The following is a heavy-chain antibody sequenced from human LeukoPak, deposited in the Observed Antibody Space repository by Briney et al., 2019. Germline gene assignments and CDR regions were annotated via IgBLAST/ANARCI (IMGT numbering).Heavy chain of an antibody. V-gene: IGHV3-21*04. CDR3: AKDPYSGSYLDTHFDY. CDR2: ISSSSSYI. J-gene: IGHJ4*02. CDR1: GFTFSSYS. D-gene: IGHD1-26*01. Sequence: KTGGSLRLSCAASGFTFSSYSMNWVRQAPGKGLEWVSSISSSSSYIYYADSVKGRFTISRDNSKNTLYLQMNSLRAEDTAVYYCAKDPYSGSYLDTHFDYWGQGTLVTVSS.